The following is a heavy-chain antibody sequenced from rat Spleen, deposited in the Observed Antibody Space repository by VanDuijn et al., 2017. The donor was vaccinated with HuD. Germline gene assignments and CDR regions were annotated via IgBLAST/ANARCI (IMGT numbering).Heavy chain of an antibody. CDR2: VTNTGTRT. CDR1: GFTFSTYW. Sequence: EVQLAETGGGLVQPGRSLKLSCVASGFTFSTYWMTWIRQAPGKGLEWIASVTNTGTRTYYPDSVKGRFTISRDNAKSTLYLQMNSLRSEDTATYYCTSEVQYNWFAYWGQGTLVTVSS. CDR3: TSEVQYNWFAY. V-gene: IGHV5-31*01. J-gene: IGHJ3*01. D-gene: IGHD1-5*01.